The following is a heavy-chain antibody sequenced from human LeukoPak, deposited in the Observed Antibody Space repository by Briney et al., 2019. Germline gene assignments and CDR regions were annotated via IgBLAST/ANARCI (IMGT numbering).Heavy chain of an antibody. CDR3: ARGMYSTSWYMDF. CDR2: ISSRTTTI. V-gene: IGHV3-11*04. Sequence: PGGSLRLSCAASGFTFSDHYMDWVRQAPGKGLEWVSYISSRTTTIYYADSVKGRFTISSDNAKNSLYLQMNSLRAEDTAVYYCARGMYSTSWYMDFWGQGTLVTVSS. CDR1: GFTFSDHY. D-gene: IGHD6-13*01. J-gene: IGHJ4*02.